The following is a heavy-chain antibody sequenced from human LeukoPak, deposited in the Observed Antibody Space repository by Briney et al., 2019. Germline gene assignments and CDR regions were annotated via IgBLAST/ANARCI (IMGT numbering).Heavy chain of an antibody. J-gene: IGHJ4*02. CDR3: ASFSREVLRYFDWSNSEIDY. V-gene: IGHV4-39*07. D-gene: IGHD3-9*01. CDR1: GGSISSSSHY. CDR2: IYYSGST. Sequence: PSETLSLTCSVSGGSISSSSHYWGWIRQPPGKGLEWIGSIYYSGSTYYNPSLKSRVTISVDTSKNQFSLKLRFVTAADTAVYYCASFSREVLRYFDWSNSEIDYWGQGTLVTVSS.